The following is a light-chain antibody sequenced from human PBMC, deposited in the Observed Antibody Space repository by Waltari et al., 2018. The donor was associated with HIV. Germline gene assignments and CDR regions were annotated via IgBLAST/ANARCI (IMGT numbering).Light chain of an antibody. CDR3: QQNFDIPLT. Sequence: IQMTQSPSSLSASVGDSITITCRTSQRISGYLNWYQQKPGEAPNLLIYAASKLQRGVPSRFSGSGSGTDFTLTISSLQLEDSGTYYCQQNFDIPLTFGQGTKVEI. CDR1: QRISGY. CDR2: AAS. V-gene: IGKV1-39*01. J-gene: IGKJ1*01.